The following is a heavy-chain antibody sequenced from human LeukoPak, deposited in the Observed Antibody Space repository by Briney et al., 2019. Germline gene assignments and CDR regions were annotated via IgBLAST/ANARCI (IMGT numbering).Heavy chain of an antibody. CDR1: GFIVSSNF. Sequence: GGSLRLSCAVSGFIVSSNFMSWVRQAPGKGPEWVSVIYTSGITYYADSVRGRFTISRDNSKNTLYLQMDSLTAEDTAVYYWAREDPGGTYSFDYWGQGPLVPVSS. D-gene: IGHD1-26*01. CDR3: AREDPGGTYSFDY. V-gene: IGHV3-66*01. J-gene: IGHJ4*02. CDR2: IYTSGIT.